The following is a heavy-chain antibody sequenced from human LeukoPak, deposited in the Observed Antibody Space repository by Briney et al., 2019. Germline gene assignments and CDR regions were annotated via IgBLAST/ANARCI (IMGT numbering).Heavy chain of an antibody. CDR2: IIPILGIA. CDR1: GGTFSSYA. J-gene: IGHJ4*02. CDR3: ALPGNHGDSSGSLDY. Sequence: GASVKVSCKASGGTFSSYAISWVRQAPGQGLEWMGRIIPILGIANYAQKFQGRVTITADKSTSTAYMELSSLRSEDTAVYYCALPGNHGDSSGSLDYWGQGTLVTVSS. V-gene: IGHV1-69*04. D-gene: IGHD3-22*01.